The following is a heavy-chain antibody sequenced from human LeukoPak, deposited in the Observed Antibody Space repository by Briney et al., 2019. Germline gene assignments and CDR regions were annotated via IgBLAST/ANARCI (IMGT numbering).Heavy chain of an antibody. J-gene: IGHJ4*02. CDR3: ARVSSWYLAY. V-gene: IGHV4-38-2*02. CDR2: IYHSGST. D-gene: IGHD6-13*01. CDR1: GYSISSGYY. Sequence: SETLSLTCSFSGYSISSGYYWGWIRQPPGQGLEWIGNIYHSGSTYYNPSLKSRVTISVDTSKNQFSLKLSSVTAADTAVYYCARVSSWYLAYWGQGTLVTVSS.